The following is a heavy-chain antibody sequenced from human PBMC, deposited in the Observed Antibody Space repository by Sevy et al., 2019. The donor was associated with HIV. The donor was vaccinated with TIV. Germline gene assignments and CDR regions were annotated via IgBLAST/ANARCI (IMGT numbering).Heavy chain of an antibody. Sequence: GGSLRLSCAASGFTFGSYGMHWVRQAPGKGLEWVAVISYDGTIKSYADSVRGRFSISRDNADSTLYLLMDSLRAEDTAVYYCAKEWYDILTGFEPGNFDSWGQGTLVTVSS. CDR2: ISYDGTIK. D-gene: IGHD3-9*01. CDR1: GFTFGSYG. CDR3: AKEWYDILTGFEPGNFDS. J-gene: IGHJ4*02. V-gene: IGHV3-30*18.